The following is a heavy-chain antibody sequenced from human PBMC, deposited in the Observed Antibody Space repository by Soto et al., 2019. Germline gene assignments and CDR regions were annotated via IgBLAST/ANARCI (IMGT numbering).Heavy chain of an antibody. D-gene: IGHD7-27*01. CDR2: IDSAGDT. CDR3: ARGYLGSFDY. CDR1: GFTFSSYA. Sequence: EVQLVESGGGLVQPGGSLRLSCAASGFTFSSYAVHWVRQPTGKGLEWVSVIDSAGDTYYPGSVKGRFTISRENAKNSLYLQMNSLRAEDTAVYYCARGYLGSFDYWGQGTLVTVSS. V-gene: IGHV3-13*01. J-gene: IGHJ4*02.